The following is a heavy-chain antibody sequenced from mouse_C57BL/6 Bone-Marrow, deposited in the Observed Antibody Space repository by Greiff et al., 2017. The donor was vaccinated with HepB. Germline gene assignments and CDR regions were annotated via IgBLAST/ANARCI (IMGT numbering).Heavy chain of an antibody. J-gene: IGHJ3*01. D-gene: IGHD2-5*01. CDR3: ERRDDYSNFWFAY. V-gene: IGHV1-39*01. Sequence: EVQLKQSGPELVKPGASVKISCKASGYSFTDYNMNWVKQSNGKSLEWIGVINPNYGTTSYNQKFKGKATLTGDQSSSTAYMQLNSLTSEDSAVYYCERRDDYSNFWFAYWGQGTLVTVSA. CDR2: INPNYGTT. CDR1: GYSFTDYN.